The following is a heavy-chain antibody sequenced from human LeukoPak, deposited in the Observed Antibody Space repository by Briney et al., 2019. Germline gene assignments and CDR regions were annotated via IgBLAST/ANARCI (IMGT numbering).Heavy chain of an antibody. V-gene: IGHV4-39*01. D-gene: IGHD6-13*01. J-gene: IGHJ4*02. CDR1: GGSISSSSYY. CDR3: ARQSSSWSKVDY. CDR2: IYYSGST. Sequence: SETLSLTCTVSGGSISSSSYYWGWIHQPPGKGLEWIGSIYYSGSTYYNPSLKSRVTISVDTSKNQFSLKLSSVTAADTAVYYCARQSSSWSKVDYWGQGTLVTVSS.